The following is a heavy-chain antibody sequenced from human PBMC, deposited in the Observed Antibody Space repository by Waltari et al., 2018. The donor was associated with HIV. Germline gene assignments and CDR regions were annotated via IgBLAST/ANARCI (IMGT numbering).Heavy chain of an antibody. CDR3: ATPTRTRPNIVVVTASYGMDV. CDR1: GGTFSSYA. D-gene: IGHD2-21*02. CDR2: IIPIFGTA. J-gene: IGHJ6*02. Sequence: QVQLVQSGAEVKKPGSSVKVSCKASGGTFSSYAISWVRQAPGQGLEWMGGIIPIFGTANYAQKFQGRVTITADESTSTAYMELSSLRSEDTAVYYCATPTRTRPNIVVVTASYGMDVWGQGTTVTVSS. V-gene: IGHV1-69*01.